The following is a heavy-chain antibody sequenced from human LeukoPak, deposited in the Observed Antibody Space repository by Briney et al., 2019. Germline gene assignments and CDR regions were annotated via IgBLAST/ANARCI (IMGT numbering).Heavy chain of an antibody. CDR2: IYYSGST. D-gene: IGHD3-22*01. Sequence: SGTLSLTCTVSGGSISSYYWSWIRQPPGKGLEWIGYIYYSGSTNYNPSLKSRVTISVDTSKNQFSLKLSSVTAADTAVYYCARGYYDSSGYYNWFDPWGQGTLVTVSS. CDR1: GGSISSYY. J-gene: IGHJ5*02. V-gene: IGHV4-59*01. CDR3: ARGYYDSSGYYNWFDP.